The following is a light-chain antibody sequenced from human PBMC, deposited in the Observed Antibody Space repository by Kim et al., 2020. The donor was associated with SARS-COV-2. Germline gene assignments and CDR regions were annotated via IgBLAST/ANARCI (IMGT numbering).Light chain of an antibody. CDR2: GAS. J-gene: IGKJ1*01. CDR3: QQYNKWPPWT. Sequence: SPGDRATLSCRASQSISSNLAWYQQKPGQAPRLLIYGASTRATGIPARFSGSGSGTEFTLTISSLQSEDFAVYYCQQYNKWPPWTFGQGTKVDIK. CDR1: QSISSN. V-gene: IGKV3-15*01.